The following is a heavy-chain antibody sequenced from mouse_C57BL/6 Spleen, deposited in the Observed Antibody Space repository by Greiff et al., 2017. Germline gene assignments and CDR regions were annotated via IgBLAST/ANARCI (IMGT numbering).Heavy chain of an antibody. J-gene: IGHJ3*01. Sequence: EVPLQHSGPGLVKPSQSLSLTCSVTGYSITSGYYWNWIRQFPGNKLEWMGYISYDGSNNYNPSLKNRISITLDTSKNQFFLKLNSVTPEDTATYSWARGNPPIYDGYYVAGFAYWGQGTLVTVSA. CDR1: GYSITSGYY. V-gene: IGHV3-6*01. CDR3: ARGNPPIYDGYYVAGFAY. CDR2: ISYDGSN. D-gene: IGHD2-3*01.